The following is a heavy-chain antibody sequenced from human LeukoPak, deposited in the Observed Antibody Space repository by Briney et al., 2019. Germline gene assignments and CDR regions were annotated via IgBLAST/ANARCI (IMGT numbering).Heavy chain of an antibody. CDR3: ARGPVVPAAIPYYYYMDV. CDR2: IYTSGTT. J-gene: IGHJ6*03. Sequence: SQTLSLTCTVSGGSISSGSYYWSWIRQPAGKGLEWIGRIYTSGTTNYNPSLKSRATISVDTSKNQFSLKPSSVTAADTAVYYCARGPVVPAAIPYYYYMDVWGKGTTVTVSS. CDR1: GGSISSGSYY. D-gene: IGHD2-2*01. V-gene: IGHV4-61*02.